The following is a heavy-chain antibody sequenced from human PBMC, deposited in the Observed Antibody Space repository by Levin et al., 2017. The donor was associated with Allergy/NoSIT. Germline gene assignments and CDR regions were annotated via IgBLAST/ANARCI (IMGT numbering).Heavy chain of an antibody. CDR1: GFTFSSYA. J-gene: IGHJ4*02. CDR2: ISYDGSNK. CDR3: ARGYYDSSGYYSH. Sequence: PGGSLRLSCAASGFTFSSYAMHWVRQAPGKGLEWVAVISYDGSNKYYADSVKGRFTISRDNSKNTLYLQMNSLRAEDTAVYYCARGYYDSSGYYSHWGQGTLVTVSS. D-gene: IGHD3-22*01. V-gene: IGHV3-30-3*01.